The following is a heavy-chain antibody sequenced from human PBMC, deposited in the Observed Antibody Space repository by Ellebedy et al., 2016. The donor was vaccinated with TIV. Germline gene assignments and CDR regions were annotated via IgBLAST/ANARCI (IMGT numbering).Heavy chain of an antibody. J-gene: IGHJ4*02. CDR3: ATFVAGAGQFDY. CDR1: GGTFSSYA. D-gene: IGHD6-19*01. CDR2: IIPSLGLGTV. Sequence: AASVKVSCKSSGGTFSSYAITWARQAPGQGLEWMGGIIPSLGLGTVKIVQKFQDRVTISADISTSTTYMDLIRLTSDDTAVYYCATFVAGAGQFDYWGQGILVTVSS. V-gene: IGHV1-69*06.